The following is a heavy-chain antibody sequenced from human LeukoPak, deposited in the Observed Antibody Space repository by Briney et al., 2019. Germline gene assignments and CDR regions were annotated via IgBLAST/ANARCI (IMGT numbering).Heavy chain of an antibody. Sequence: GASVKVSCKASGYTFTGYYMHWVRQAPGQGLEWMGWINPNSGGTNYAQKFQGRVTMTRDTSISTAYMELSRLRSDDTAVYYCARVLGTTVTSYFDYWGQGTLVTVSS. CDR2: INPNSGGT. D-gene: IGHD4-17*01. V-gene: IGHV1-2*02. CDR1: GYTFTGYY. J-gene: IGHJ4*02. CDR3: ARVLGTTVTSYFDY.